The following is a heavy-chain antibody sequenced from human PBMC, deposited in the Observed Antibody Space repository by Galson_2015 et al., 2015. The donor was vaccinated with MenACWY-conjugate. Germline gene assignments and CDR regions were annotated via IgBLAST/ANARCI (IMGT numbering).Heavy chain of an antibody. CDR2: ISGSGGST. CDR3: AKLGNPVLYYCYYYMDV. D-gene: IGHD7-27*01. CDR1: GFTFSTYA. Sequence: LRLSCAASGFTFSTYALSWVRQAPGKGLEWVSAISGSGGSTYYADSVRGRFTISRDKSKSTMYLQMNSLRAEDTAVYYCAKLGNPVLYYCYYYMDVWGRGTTVTVSS. V-gene: IGHV3-23*01. J-gene: IGHJ6*03.